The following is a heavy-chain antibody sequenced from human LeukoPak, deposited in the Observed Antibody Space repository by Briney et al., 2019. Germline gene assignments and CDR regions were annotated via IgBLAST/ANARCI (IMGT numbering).Heavy chain of an antibody. J-gene: IGHJ4*02. CDR1: SGSIGTYY. CDR2: IYTGGST. CDR3: ARGPTAYCGSTTCSPYFDS. V-gene: IGHV4-4*07. D-gene: IGHD2-2*01. Sequence: SETLSLTCTVSSGSIGTYYWSWIRQPAGKGLEWIGRIYTGGSTNHNPSLESRVIMSINTPENHFSLELSSVTAADTAVYYCARGPTAYCGSTTCSPYFDSWGQGALVTVSS.